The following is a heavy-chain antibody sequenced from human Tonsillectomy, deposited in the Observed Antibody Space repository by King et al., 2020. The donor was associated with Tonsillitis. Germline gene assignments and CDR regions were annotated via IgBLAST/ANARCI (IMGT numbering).Heavy chain of an antibody. Sequence: QLQESGPGLVKPSQTLSLTCTVSGGSISSGSYYWSWIRQPAGQGLEWIGRIYTSGSTNYNPSLKSRVTMSVDTSKNQFSLKLSSVTAADTAVYYCGTERCITIFGVANPARYYYYYMDVWGKGTTVTVSS. V-gene: IGHV4-61*02. CDR1: GGSISSGSYY. J-gene: IGHJ6*03. CDR2: IYTSGST. D-gene: IGHD3-3*01. CDR3: GTERCITIFGVANPARYYYYYMDV.